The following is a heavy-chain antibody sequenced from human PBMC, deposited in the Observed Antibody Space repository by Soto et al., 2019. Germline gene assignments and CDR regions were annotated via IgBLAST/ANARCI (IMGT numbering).Heavy chain of an antibody. V-gene: IGHV3-30*03. J-gene: IGHJ4*02. Sequence: GGSLRLSCAASGFTFSSYGMHWVRQAPGKGLEWVAVISYDGSNKYYADSVKGRFTISRDNAKNSLYLQMNSLRAEDTAVYYCARGVTGTFDYWGQGTLVTVSS. CDR3: ARGVTGTFDY. CDR1: GFTFSSYG. D-gene: IGHD1-20*01. CDR2: ISYDGSNK.